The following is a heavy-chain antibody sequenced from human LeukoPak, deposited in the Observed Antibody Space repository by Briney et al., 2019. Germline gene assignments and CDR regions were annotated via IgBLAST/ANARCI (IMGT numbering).Heavy chain of an antibody. CDR2: FNSDGSST. D-gene: IGHD1-14*01. J-gene: IGHJ6*02. V-gene: IGHV3-74*01. CDR1: GFTFSSYW. Sequence: GSLRLSCAASGFTFSSYWMHWVRQAPGKGLVWVSRFNSDGSSTSYADSVKGRFTISRDNAKNTLYLQMNTLRVEDTAVYYCATGQGHGMDVWGQGTTVTVSS. CDR3: ATGQGHGMDV.